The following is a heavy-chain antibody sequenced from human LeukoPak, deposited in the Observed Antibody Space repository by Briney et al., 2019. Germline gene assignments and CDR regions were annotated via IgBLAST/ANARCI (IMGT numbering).Heavy chain of an antibody. V-gene: IGHV3-7*01. J-gene: IGHJ3*02. CDR2: IKADGSVK. Sequence: GGSLRLSCAASEFTFSTFWMSWVRQTPGKGLEWVANIKADGSVKHYVDSVEGRFSISRDNARSSLYLQMNSLRAEDTAVYYCVRDSDYQRNSGGLYAHYDALDIWGHGTMVTVSS. CDR3: VRDSDYQRNSGGLYAHYDALDI. CDR1: EFTFSTFW. D-gene: IGHD2-21*01.